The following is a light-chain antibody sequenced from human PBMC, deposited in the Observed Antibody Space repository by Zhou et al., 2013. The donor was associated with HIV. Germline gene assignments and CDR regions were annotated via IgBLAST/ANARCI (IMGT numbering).Light chain of an antibody. CDR3: QQYNNWPPWT. Sequence: EIVMTQFPATLSVSPGERATLSCRASQSISSNLAWYQQKPGQPPRLVIYGASTRATGIPARFSGSGSGTEFTLTISSMQSEDSAVYYCQQYNNWPPWTFGQGTKVEIK. V-gene: IGKV3-15*01. J-gene: IGKJ1*01. CDR2: GAS. CDR1: QSISSN.